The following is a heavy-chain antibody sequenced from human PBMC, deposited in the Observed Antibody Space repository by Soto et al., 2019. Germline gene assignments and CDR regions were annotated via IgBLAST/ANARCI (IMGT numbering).Heavy chain of an antibody. Sequence: VQLVQSGAGVKKPGASVKLSCKASGYPFRTYDIHWVRQATGQGLEWMGWMNPNSGNTGYAPRFQGRVTMTRDTSSTTAFMELSSLPSEDTAVYYCAREEAQTPVMTPFDSWGQGTLVTVAS. CDR1: GYPFRTYD. J-gene: IGHJ4*02. V-gene: IGHV1-8*01. CDR2: MNPNSGNT. CDR3: AREEAQTPVMTPFDS. D-gene: IGHD3-16*01.